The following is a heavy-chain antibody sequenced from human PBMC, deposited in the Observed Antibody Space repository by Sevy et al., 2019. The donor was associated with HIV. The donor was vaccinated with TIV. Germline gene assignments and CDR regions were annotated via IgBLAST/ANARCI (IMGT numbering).Heavy chain of an antibody. Sequence: GGSLRLSCAASGFTFSSYAMHWVRQAPGKGLEWVAVISYDGSNKYYADSVKGRFTISRDNSKNTLYLQMNSLGAEDTAVYYCARDSPYCSSTSCYSEGFDYWGQGTLVTVSS. J-gene: IGHJ4*02. CDR3: ARDSPYCSSTSCYSEGFDY. CDR1: GFTFSSYA. CDR2: ISYDGSNK. V-gene: IGHV3-30*04. D-gene: IGHD2-2*01.